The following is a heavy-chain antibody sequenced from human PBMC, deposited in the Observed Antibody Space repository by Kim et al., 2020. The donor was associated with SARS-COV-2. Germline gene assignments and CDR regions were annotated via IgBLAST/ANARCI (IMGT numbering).Heavy chain of an antibody. CDR3: ARGRGGLLGY. V-gene: IGHV3-30*01. J-gene: IGHJ4*02. Sequence: KNYVDSVKGRLPISRNNSKSTLYLQMNSRGVEDTAVYYCARGRGGLLGYWGQGTLVTVSS. CDR2: K. D-gene: IGHD3-16*01.